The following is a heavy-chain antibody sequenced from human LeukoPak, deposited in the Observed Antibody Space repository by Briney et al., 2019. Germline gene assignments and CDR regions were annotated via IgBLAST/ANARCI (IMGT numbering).Heavy chain of an antibody. J-gene: IGHJ4*02. CDR2: INHSGST. Sequence: SETLSLTCAVYGGSFSGYYWSWIRQPPGKGLEWIGEINHSGSTNYNPSLKSRVTISVDTSKNQFSLKLSSVTAADTAVYYCAGVRSTVGWRSFDYWGQGILVTVSS. CDR1: GGSFSGYY. CDR3: AGVRSTVGWRSFDY. D-gene: IGHD4-23*01. V-gene: IGHV4-34*01.